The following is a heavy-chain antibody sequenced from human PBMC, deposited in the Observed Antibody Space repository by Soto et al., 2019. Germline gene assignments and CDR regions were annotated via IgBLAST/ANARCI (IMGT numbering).Heavy chain of an antibody. CDR2: IYYSGST. V-gene: IGHV4-59*01. D-gene: IGHD3-10*01. CDR3: AGDPGYYGSGNNWFDP. CDR1: GGSISSYY. Sequence: SETLSLTCTVSGGSISSYYWSWIRQPPGKGLEWIGYIYYSGSTNYNPSLKSRVTISVDTSKNQFSLKLSSVTAADTAVYYCAGDPGYYGSGNNWFDPWGQGTLVTVSS. J-gene: IGHJ5*02.